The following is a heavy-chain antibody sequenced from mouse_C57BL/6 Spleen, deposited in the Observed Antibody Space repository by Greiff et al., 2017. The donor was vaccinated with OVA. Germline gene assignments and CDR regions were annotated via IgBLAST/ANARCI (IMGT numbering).Heavy chain of an antibody. J-gene: IGHJ1*03. CDR3: ARGDGYYGYFDV. V-gene: IGHV5-16*01. Sequence: EVMLVESEGGLVQPGSSMKLSCTASGFTFSDYYMAWVRQVPEKGLEWVANINYDGSSTYYLDSLKSRFIISRDNAKNILYLQMSSLKSEETATDYCARGDGYYGYFDVWGTGTTVTVSS. CDR1: GFTFSDYY. D-gene: IGHD2-3*01. CDR2: INYDGSST.